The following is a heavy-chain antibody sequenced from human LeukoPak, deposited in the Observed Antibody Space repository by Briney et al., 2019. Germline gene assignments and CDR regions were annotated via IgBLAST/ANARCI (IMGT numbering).Heavy chain of an antibody. CDR2: INSDGSST. CDR1: GFTFSRCW. CDR3: AKTYYYDSSDYYENAFDI. Sequence: PGGSLRLSCAASGFTFSRCWMHWVRQAPGKGLVWVSRINSDGSSTNYADSVKGRFTISRDNAKNTLYLQMNGLRAEDTAMYYCAKTYYYDSSDYYENAFDIWGQGTMVTVSS. V-gene: IGHV3-74*01. J-gene: IGHJ3*02. D-gene: IGHD3-22*01.